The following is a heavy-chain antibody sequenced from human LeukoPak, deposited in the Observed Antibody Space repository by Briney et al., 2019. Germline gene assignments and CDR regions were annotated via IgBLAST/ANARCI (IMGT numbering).Heavy chain of an antibody. V-gene: IGHV4-39*07. Sequence: SETLSLTCTVSGGSISSSSYYWGWIRQPPGKGLEWIGSIYYSGSTYYNPSLKSRVTISVDTSKNQFSLKLSSVTAADTAVYYCARYDSSGYYLGYWGQGTLVTVSS. D-gene: IGHD3-22*01. CDR1: GGSISSSSYY. CDR3: ARYDSSGYYLGY. CDR2: IYYSGST. J-gene: IGHJ4*02.